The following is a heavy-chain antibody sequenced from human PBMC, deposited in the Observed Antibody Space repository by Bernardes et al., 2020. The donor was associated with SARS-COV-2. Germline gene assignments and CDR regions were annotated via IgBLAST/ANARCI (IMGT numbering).Heavy chain of an antibody. CDR1: GGSFSGYY. CDR2: INHSGST. J-gene: IGHJ6*02. V-gene: IGHV4-34*01. CDR3: ARGEDSSGFFYYGMDV. D-gene: IGHD3-22*01. Sequence: SKTLSLTCAVYGGSFSGYYWSWIRQPPGKGLEWIGEINHSGSTNYNPSLKSRVTISVDTSKNQFSLKLSSVTAADTAVYYCARGEDSSGFFYYGMDVWGQGTTVTVSS.